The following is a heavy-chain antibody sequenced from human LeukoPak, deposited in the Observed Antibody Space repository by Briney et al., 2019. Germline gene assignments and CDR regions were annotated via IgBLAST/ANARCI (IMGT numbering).Heavy chain of an antibody. Sequence: GGSLRLSCAASGFTFDDYAMHWVRQAPGKGLEWVSGISWNSGSIGYADSVKGRFTISRDNAKNSLYLQMNSLRAEDTALYYCARGSWIQLWLTDAFDIWGQGTMVTVSS. CDR3: ARGSWIQLWLTDAFDI. CDR2: ISWNSGSI. D-gene: IGHD5-18*01. V-gene: IGHV3-9*01. J-gene: IGHJ3*02. CDR1: GFTFDDYA.